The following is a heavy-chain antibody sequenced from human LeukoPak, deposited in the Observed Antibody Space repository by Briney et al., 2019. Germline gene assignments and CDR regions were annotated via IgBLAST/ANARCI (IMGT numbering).Heavy chain of an antibody. J-gene: IGHJ5*02. CDR3: AKELGRGYGDYGRWFDP. CDR2: ISASGSPT. V-gene: IGHV3-23*01. CDR1: GFTFSSFA. D-gene: IGHD4-17*01. Sequence: GGSLRLSCAASGFTFSSFAMTWVRQAPGKRLEWVSLISASGSPTYYADSVKGRFTISRDNSKNTLYLQMNSLRAEDTAVYYCAKELGRGYGDYGRWFDPWGQGTLVTVSS.